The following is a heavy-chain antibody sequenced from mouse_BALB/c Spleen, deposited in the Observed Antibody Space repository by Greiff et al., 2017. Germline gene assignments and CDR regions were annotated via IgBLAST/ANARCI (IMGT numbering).Heavy chain of an antibody. CDR3: ARENYYGYFDY. CDR1: GYSITSGYY. Sequence: EVKLEESGPGLVKPSQSLSLTCSVTGYSITSGYYWNWIRQFPGNKLEWMGYISYDGSNNYNPSLKNRISITRDTSKNQFFLKLNSVTTEDTATYYCARENYYGYFDYWGQGTTLTVSS. D-gene: IGHD1-1*01. CDR2: ISYDGSN. V-gene: IGHV3-6*02. J-gene: IGHJ2*01.